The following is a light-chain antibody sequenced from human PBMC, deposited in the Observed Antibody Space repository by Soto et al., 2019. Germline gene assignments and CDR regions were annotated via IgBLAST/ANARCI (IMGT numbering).Light chain of an antibody. J-gene: IGLJ3*02. Sequence: QSVLTQPPSASGTPGQRVTISCSGSSSNIGSNTVNWYQQLPGTAPKLLIYSNNQRPSGVPDRFSGSKSGTSASLAISGLQSDDEADYYCAAWDDSLIGVVFGAGTKLTVL. CDR3: AAWDDSLIGVV. V-gene: IGLV1-44*01. CDR2: SNN. CDR1: SSNIGSNT.